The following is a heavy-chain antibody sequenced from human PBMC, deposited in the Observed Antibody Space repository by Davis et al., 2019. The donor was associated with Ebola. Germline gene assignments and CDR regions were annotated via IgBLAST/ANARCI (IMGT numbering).Heavy chain of an antibody. CDR3: AREALAAAVDY. CDR1: GGSISSGSYY. V-gene: IGHV4-61*09. Sequence: PSETLSLTCTVSGGSISSGSYYWSWIRQPAGKGLEWIGHIYTSGSTNYNPSLKSRVTMSVDTSKNQFSLKLSSVTAADTAVYYCAREALAAAVDYWGQGTLVTVSS. J-gene: IGHJ4*02. D-gene: IGHD6-13*01. CDR2: IYTSGST.